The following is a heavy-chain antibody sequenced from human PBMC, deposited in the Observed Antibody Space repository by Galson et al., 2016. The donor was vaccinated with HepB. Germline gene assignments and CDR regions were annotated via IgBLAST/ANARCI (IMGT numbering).Heavy chain of an antibody. CDR2: SNYRGST. CDR3: ASVTLGRYGPQGTFDV. J-gene: IGHJ3*01. Sequence: SETLSLTCGVSGPSFSDNYWSWIRQTPGKGLEWIGESNYRGSTNYNPSLKSRVTISVDASKNQVSLNLTSAAAADTAGYYGASVTLGRYGPQGTFDVWGQGTLVTVSS. D-gene: IGHD3-16*01. V-gene: IGHV4-34*01. CDR1: GPSFSDNY.